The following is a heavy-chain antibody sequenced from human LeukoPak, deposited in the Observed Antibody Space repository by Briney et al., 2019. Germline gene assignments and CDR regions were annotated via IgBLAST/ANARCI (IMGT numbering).Heavy chain of an antibody. CDR2: INPNSGGT. V-gene: IGHV1-2*02. J-gene: IGHJ4*02. Sequence: ASVKVSCKVSGYTLTELSMHWVRQAPGKGLEWMGWINPNSGGTNYAQKFQGRVIMTTDTSTSTAYMELMSLRSDDTAVFYCARDGSGGGGYFDYWGQGTLVIVSS. D-gene: IGHD6-19*01. CDR1: GYTLTELS. CDR3: ARDGSGGGGYFDY.